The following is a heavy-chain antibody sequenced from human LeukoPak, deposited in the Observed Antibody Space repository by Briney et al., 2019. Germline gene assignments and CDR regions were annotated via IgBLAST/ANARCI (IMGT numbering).Heavy chain of an antibody. CDR1: GFTFSDYY. Sequence: GGSLRLSCAASGFTFSDYYMSWIRQAPGKGLEWVSYISSSGSTIYYADSVKGRFTISRDNAKNSLYLQMNSLRAEDTAVYYCARSGYYDFWSGYYRAADYWGQGTLVTVSS. CDR2: ISSSGSTI. V-gene: IGHV3-11*04. CDR3: ARSGYYDFWSGYYRAADY. J-gene: IGHJ4*02. D-gene: IGHD3-3*01.